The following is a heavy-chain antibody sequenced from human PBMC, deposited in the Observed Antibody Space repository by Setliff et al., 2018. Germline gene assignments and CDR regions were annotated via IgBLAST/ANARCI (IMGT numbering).Heavy chain of an antibody. J-gene: IGHJ4*02. Sequence: GGSLRLSCAASGFTFSSHSMNWVRQAPGKGLEWVSYISSSSGTIYYADSVKGRFTISRDNGKNSLYLQLNSLRADDTAVYYCAKGTQRYCSGAICYYFDYWGQGTLVTVFS. CDR2: ISSSSGTI. CDR1: GFTFSSHS. D-gene: IGHD2-15*01. V-gene: IGHV3-48*01. CDR3: AKGTQRYCSGAICYYFDY.